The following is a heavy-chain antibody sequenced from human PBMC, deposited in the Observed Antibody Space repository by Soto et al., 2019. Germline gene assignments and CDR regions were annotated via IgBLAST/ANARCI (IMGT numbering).Heavy chain of an antibody. CDR2: ISYDGSNK. Sequence: QVQLVESGGGVVQPGRSLRLSCAASGFTFSSYGMHWVRQAPGKGLEWVAVISYDGSNKYYADSVKGRFTISRDNSKNTLILQMSSLRAEDTVVYYCAKDRDIVVVVAALQPWGKGTLVTVSS. J-gene: IGHJ1*01. V-gene: IGHV3-30*18. CDR1: GFTFSSYG. D-gene: IGHD2-15*01. CDR3: AKDRDIVVVVAALQP.